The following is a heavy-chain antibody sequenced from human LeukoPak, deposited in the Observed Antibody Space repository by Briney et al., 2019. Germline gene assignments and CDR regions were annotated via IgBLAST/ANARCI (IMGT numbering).Heavy chain of an antibody. CDR1: GVSISSSSYY. CDR2: IYYSGST. D-gene: IGHD6-19*01. Sequence: RTSETLSLTCTVSGVSISSSSYYWGWIRQPPGKGLEWIGSIYYSGSTYYNPSLKSRVTISVDTSKNQFSLKLSSVTAADTAVYYCARVGAVAGSDYYMDVWGKGTTVTVSS. J-gene: IGHJ6*03. V-gene: IGHV4-39*07. CDR3: ARVGAVAGSDYYMDV.